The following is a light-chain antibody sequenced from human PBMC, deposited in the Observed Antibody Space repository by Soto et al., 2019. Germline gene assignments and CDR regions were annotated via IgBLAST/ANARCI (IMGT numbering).Light chain of an antibody. J-gene: IGKJ4*01. CDR1: QSVTVNS. CDR2: GAS. CDR3: QQYGSSPLT. Sequence: EIVLTQSPGTLSLSPGEEATLSCRASQSVTVNSLAWYQQKPGQAPRLLIYGASSRATGIPDRFSGSGSGTDFTLTISRLEPEDFAVYYCQQYGSSPLTFGGGTKVDIK. V-gene: IGKV3-20*01.